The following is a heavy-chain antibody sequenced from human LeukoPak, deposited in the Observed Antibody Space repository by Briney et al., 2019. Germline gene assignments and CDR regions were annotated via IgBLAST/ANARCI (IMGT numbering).Heavy chain of an antibody. Sequence: GGSLRLSCVASGFTFSNFRMHWVRQGPGKGLVWVSRISGDGSTTDHADSVKGRFTIPRDNAKNTLYLQMNSLRAEDTAAYYCVRSNWHFDLWGQGTPVTVSS. CDR3: VRSNWHFDL. J-gene: IGHJ4*02. D-gene: IGHD7-27*01. V-gene: IGHV3-74*01. CDR2: ISGDGSTT. CDR1: GFTFSNFR.